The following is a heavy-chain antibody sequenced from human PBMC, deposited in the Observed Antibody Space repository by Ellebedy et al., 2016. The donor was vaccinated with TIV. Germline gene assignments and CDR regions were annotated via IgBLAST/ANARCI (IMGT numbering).Heavy chain of an antibody. J-gene: IGHJ6*02. D-gene: IGHD6-19*01. CDR1: GFTFSRHC. V-gene: IGHV3-74*01. CDR3: AKQRRPMGLAGGMDV. Sequence: PGGSLRLSCAASGFTFSRHCMHWVRQAPGKGLVWVSRINPDGSSTDYADSVKGRFTISRDNAKNSLYLQMNSLRAEDTALYYCAKQRRPMGLAGGMDVWGQGTTVTVSS. CDR2: INPDGSST.